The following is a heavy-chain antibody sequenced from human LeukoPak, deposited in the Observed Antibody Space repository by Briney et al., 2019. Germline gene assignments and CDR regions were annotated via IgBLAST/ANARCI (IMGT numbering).Heavy chain of an antibody. CDR1: GYSISSGYY. V-gene: IGHV4-38-2*01. CDR3: ARLDYYDSSGYRGDY. CDR2: IYHSGST. Sequence: SETLSLTCAVSGYSISSGYYWGWIRQPPGKGLEWIGSIYHSGSTYYNPSLKSRVTISVDTSKNQFSLKLSSVTAADTAVYYCARLDYYDSSGYRGDYWGQGTLVTVSS. J-gene: IGHJ4*02. D-gene: IGHD3-22*01.